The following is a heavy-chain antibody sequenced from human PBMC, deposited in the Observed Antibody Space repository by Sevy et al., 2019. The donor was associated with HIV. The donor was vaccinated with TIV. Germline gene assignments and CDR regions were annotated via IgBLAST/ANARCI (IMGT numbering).Heavy chain of an antibody. CDR3: AKEFSGYNGMDV. J-gene: IGHJ6*02. Sequence: GGSLRLSCVVSGITFSTSGMHWVRRAPGKGLEWVAVISYHGRDKFYADSVKGRTTISEDNSKNILYLEMISLRAEDTAVYYCAKEFSGYNGMDVWGQGTMVTVSS. CDR2: ISYHGRDK. D-gene: IGHD6-19*01. CDR1: GITFSTSG. V-gene: IGHV3-30*18.